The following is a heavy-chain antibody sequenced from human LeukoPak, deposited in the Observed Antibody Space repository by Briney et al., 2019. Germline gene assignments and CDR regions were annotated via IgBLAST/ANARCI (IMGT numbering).Heavy chain of an antibody. CDR1: GFTFSSYA. D-gene: IGHD2-15*01. CDR2: ISYDGSNK. Sequence: QPGGSLRLSCAASGFTFSSYAMHWVRQAPGKGLEWVAVISYDGSNKYYADSVKGRFTISRDSSKNTLYLQMNSLRAEDTAVYYCARASPIYCSGGSCYPSWFYYYGMDVWGQGTTVTVSS. V-gene: IGHV3-30*04. J-gene: IGHJ6*02. CDR3: ARASPIYCSGGSCYPSWFYYYGMDV.